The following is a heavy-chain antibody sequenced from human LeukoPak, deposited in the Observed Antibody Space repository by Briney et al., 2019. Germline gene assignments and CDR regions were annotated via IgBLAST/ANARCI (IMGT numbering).Heavy chain of an antibody. J-gene: IGHJ5*02. V-gene: IGHV1-2*02. Sequence: RSSVKVSCKASGYTFTSYDINWVRQAPGQGLEWMGWINPKSGGTNYAQQFQGRVTMTRDTSISTAYMELSRLRSDDTAVYYCARGYCSGGRCYSWFDPWGQGTLVTVSS. D-gene: IGHD2-15*01. CDR1: GYTFTSYD. CDR2: INPKSGGT. CDR3: ARGYCSGGRCYSWFDP.